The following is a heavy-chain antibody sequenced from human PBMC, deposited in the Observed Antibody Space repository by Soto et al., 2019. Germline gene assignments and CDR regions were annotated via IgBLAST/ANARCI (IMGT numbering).Heavy chain of an antibody. V-gene: IGHV1-69*13. CDR2: IIPIFGTA. CDR1: GGTFSSYA. D-gene: IGHD3-3*01. CDR3: ARGNNDYDFWSGSPRHYYGMDV. J-gene: IGHJ6*02. Sequence: SVKVSCKASGGTFSSYAISWVRQAPGQGLEWMGGIIPIFGTANYAQKFQGRVTITADESTSTAYMELSSLRSEDTAVYYCARGNNDYDFWSGSPRHYYGMDVWGQGTTVTVSS.